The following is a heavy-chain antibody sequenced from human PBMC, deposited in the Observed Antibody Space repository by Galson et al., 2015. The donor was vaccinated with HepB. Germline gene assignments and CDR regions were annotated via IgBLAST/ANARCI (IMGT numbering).Heavy chain of an antibody. CDR2: ISGSGGST. J-gene: IGHJ3*02. Sequence: SLRLSCAASGFTFSSYAMSWVRQAPGKGLEWVSAISGSGGSTYYADSVKGRFAISRDNSKNTLYLQMNSLRAEDTAVYHCAKGSRGTAWKYTFDIWGQGTMVTVSS. CDR3: AKGSRGTAWKYTFDI. CDR1: GFTFSSYA. D-gene: IGHD6-19*01. V-gene: IGHV3-23*01.